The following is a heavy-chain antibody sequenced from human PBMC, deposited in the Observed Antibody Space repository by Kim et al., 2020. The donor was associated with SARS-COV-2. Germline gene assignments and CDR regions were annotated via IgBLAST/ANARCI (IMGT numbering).Heavy chain of an antibody. CDR2: INSDGSST. Sequence: GGSLRLSCAASGFTFSSYWMHWVRQAPGKGLVWVSRINSDGSSTSYADSVKGRFTISRDNAKNTLYLQMNSLRAEDTAVYYCARVALRGSYFDYWGQGTLVTVSS. CDR1: GFTFSSYW. V-gene: IGHV3-74*01. D-gene: IGHD3-16*01. J-gene: IGHJ4*02. CDR3: ARVALRGSYFDY.